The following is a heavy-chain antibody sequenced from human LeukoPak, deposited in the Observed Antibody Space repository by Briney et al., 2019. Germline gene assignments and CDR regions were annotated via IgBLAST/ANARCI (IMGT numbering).Heavy chain of an antibody. D-gene: IGHD2-21*01. Sequence: GGSLRLSCAASGFTFDDYAMHWVRQAPGKGLEWVSSISWSSGTIGYADSVKGRFTMSRDNAKNSLYLQMNSLRAEDTALYYCVKDTSPIAKYYMDGWGKGTTVTISS. CDR3: VKDTSPIAKYYMDG. CDR2: ISWSSGTI. V-gene: IGHV3-9*01. CDR1: GFTFDDYA. J-gene: IGHJ6*03.